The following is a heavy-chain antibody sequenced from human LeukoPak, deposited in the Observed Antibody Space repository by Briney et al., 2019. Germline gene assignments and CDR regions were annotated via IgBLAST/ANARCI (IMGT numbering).Heavy chain of an antibody. CDR2: FDPEDGET. Sequence: ASVKVSCKVSGYTLTELSMHWVRQAPGKGLEWMGGFDPEDGETIYAQKLQGRVTMTTDTSTSTAYMELRSLRSDDTAVYYCARVGATMGPDWGQGTLVTVSS. J-gene: IGHJ4*02. CDR3: ARVGATMGPD. V-gene: IGHV1-24*01. D-gene: IGHD1-26*01. CDR1: GYTLTELS.